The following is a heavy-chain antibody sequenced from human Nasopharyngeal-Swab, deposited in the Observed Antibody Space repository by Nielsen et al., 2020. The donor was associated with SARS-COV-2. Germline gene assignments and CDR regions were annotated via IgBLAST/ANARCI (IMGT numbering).Heavy chain of an antibody. Sequence: SVKVSCKTSVGTLTTYSIAWVRQAPGQGLEWMGRIFPLYGSVDYAQRFQGRVTITADESTNTAHMELSSLRSEDTAMYYCARGIEYSSSSWFEYWGQGTLVTVSS. CDR3: ARGIEYSSSSWFEY. V-gene: IGHV1-69*13. D-gene: IGHD6-6*01. J-gene: IGHJ4*02. CDR1: VGTLTTYS. CDR2: IFPLYGSV.